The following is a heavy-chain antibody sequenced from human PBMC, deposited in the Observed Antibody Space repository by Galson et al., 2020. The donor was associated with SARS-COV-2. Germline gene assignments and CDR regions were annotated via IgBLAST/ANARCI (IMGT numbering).Heavy chain of an antibody. Sequence: NSGGSLRLSCVASGFPFSTYSMNWVRLAPGKGLEWVSSISTSSSYTYYVDSVKGRFSISRDNPRNSLYLQMNSLRAEDTAVYYCARDEGIRGCNSGRLYYGMDVWGQGTTVTVSS. CDR3: ARDEGIRGCNSGRLYYGMDV. CDR2: ISTSSSYT. D-gene: IGHD5-18*01. V-gene: IGHV3-21*01. J-gene: IGHJ6*02. CDR1: GFPFSTYS.